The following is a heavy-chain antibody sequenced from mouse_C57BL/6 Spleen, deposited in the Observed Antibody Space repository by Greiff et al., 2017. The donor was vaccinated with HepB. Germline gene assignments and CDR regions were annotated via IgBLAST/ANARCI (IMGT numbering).Heavy chain of an antibody. V-gene: IGHV5-17*01. CDR2: ISSGSSTI. CDR3: ASRGRLGPYDFDY. Sequence: EVMLVESGGGLVKPGGSLKLSCAASGFTFSDYGMHWVRQAPEKGLEWVAYISSGSSTIYYADTVKGRFTISRDNAKNTLFLQMTSLRSEDTAMYYCASRGRLGPYDFDYWGQGTTLTVSS. J-gene: IGHJ2*01. D-gene: IGHD4-1*01. CDR1: GFTFSDYG.